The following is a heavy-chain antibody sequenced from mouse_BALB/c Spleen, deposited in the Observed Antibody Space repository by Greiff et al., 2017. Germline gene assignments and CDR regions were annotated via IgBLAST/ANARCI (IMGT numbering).Heavy chain of an antibody. V-gene: IGHV14-4*02. Sequence: EVQLQQSGAELVRSGASVKLSCTASGFNIKDYYMYWVKQRPEQGLEWIGWIDPENGDTEYAPKFQGKATLTVDTSSNTAYLQLSSLTSEDTAVYYCTGYGYDWLAYWGQGTLVTVSA. CDR1: GFNIKDYY. D-gene: IGHD2-2*01. CDR2: IDPENGDT. J-gene: IGHJ3*01. CDR3: TGYGYDWLAY.